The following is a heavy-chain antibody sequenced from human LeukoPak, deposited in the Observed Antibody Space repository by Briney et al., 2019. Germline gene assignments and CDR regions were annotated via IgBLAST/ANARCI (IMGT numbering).Heavy chain of an antibody. CDR2: ISWNSGSI. CDR1: GFTFDDYA. D-gene: IGHD6-19*01. V-gene: IGHV3-9*01. Sequence: GGSLRLSCAASGFTFDDYAMHWVRQAPGKGLERVSGISWNSGSIVYADSVKGRFTISRDNAKNSLYLQMNSLRAEDTALYYCAKSTDEQWLVGGYLDCWGQGTLVTVSS. J-gene: IGHJ4*02. CDR3: AKSTDEQWLVGGYLDC.